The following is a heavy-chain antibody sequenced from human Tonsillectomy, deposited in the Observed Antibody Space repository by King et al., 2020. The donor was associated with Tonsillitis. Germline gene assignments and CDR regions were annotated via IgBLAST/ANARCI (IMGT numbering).Heavy chain of an antibody. CDR2: ISAYNGNT. Sequence: QLVQSGAEVKKPGASVKVSCKASGYTFTSYGISWVRQAPGQGLEWMGWISAYNGNTNYAQKLQGRVTMTTDTSTSTAYMELRSLRSDDTAVDYCARGGLRGYYDSSGYYHYYYGMAVWGQGPTVTVSS. D-gene: IGHD3-22*01. CDR3: ARGGLRGYYDSSGYYHYYYGMAV. J-gene: IGHJ6*02. V-gene: IGHV1-18*01. CDR1: GYTFTSYG.